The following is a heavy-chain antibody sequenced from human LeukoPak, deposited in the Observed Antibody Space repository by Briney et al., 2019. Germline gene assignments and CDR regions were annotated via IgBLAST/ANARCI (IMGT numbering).Heavy chain of an antibody. CDR1: GFTFSSYE. J-gene: IGHJ4*02. CDR2: ISSSGSTI. D-gene: IGHD3-16*02. Sequence: GGSLRLSCAASGFTFSSYEMNWVRQAPGKGLEWVSYISSSGSTIYYADSVKGRFTISRDNAKNSLYLQMNSLRAEDTAVYYCARDPGYDYVWGSYRSLDYWGQGTLVTVSS. V-gene: IGHV3-48*03. CDR3: ARDPGYDYVWGSYRSLDY.